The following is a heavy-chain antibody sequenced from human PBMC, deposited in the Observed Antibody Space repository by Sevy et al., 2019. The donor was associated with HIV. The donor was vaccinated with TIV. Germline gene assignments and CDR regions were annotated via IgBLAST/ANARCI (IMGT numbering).Heavy chain of an antibody. V-gene: IGHV1-18*01. J-gene: IGHJ1*01. CDR2: ISAYNGDT. Sequence: ASVKVSCKTSGYTFTSYIISWVRQAPGQGLEWMGRISAYNGDTKYAQKPQGRVTMTTDTSTSTAYMELRSLKSDDTAVYYCARAPSGSQGPGQYFHHWGQGTLVTVSS. D-gene: IGHD1-26*01. CDR1: GYTFTSYI. CDR3: ARAPSGSQGPGQYFHH.